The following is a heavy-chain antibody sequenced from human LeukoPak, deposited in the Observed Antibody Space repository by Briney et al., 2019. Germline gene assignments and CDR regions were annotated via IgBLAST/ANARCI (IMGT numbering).Heavy chain of an antibody. CDR3: ASVYGSGSYYTRYYFDY. CDR2: IIPIFGTA. CDR1: GGTFSSYA. Sequence: ASVKASCKASGGTFSSYAISWVPQAAGQGLKWMGGIIPIFGTANYAQKFQGRVTITTDESTSTAYMELSSLRSEDTAVYYCASVYGSGSYYTRYYFDYWGQGTLVTVSS. J-gene: IGHJ4*02. V-gene: IGHV1-69*05. D-gene: IGHD3-10*01.